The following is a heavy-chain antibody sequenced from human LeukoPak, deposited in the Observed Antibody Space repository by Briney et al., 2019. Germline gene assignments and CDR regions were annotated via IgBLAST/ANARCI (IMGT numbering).Heavy chain of an antibody. CDR1: GGSIRGYY. V-gene: IGHV4-59*01. Sequence: PSETLSLTCNVSGGSIRGYYWSWIRQPPGKGLEWIGYIYSSGSTNYNPSLKNRVTMSVDTSKNQFSLKVSSVTAADTAVYYCARVFDSGSQAYFYYMDVWGKGTTVTIFS. J-gene: IGHJ6*03. CDR3: ARVFDSGSQAYFYYMDV. CDR2: IYSSGST. D-gene: IGHD3-10*01.